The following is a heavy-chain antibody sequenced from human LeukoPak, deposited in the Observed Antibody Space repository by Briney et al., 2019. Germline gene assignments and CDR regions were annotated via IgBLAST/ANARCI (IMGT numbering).Heavy chain of an antibody. CDR1: GFTFSSYS. CDR3: AKGSAAAGIFDY. D-gene: IGHD6-13*01. J-gene: IGHJ4*02. V-gene: IGHV3-48*01. Sequence: GGSLRLSCAASGFTFSSYSMNWVRQAPGKGLEWVSYISSSSSTIYYADSVTGRFTISRDNSKNTLYLQMNSLRAEDTAVYYCAKGSAAAGIFDYWGQGTLVTVSS. CDR2: ISSSSSTI.